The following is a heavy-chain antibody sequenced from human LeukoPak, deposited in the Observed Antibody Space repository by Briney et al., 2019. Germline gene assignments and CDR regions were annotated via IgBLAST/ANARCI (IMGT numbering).Heavy chain of an antibody. CDR1: GFTFSSYD. CDR3: ATRLGVLLWFGESFPPSAENWFDP. D-gene: IGHD3-10*01. Sequence: TGGSLRLSCAASGFTFSSYDMHWVRHATGKGLEWVSAIGTAGDTYYPGSVKGRFTISRDNSKNTLYLQMNSLRAEDTAVYYCATRLGVLLWFGESFPPSAENWFDPWGQGTLVTVSS. J-gene: IGHJ5*02. CDR2: IGTAGDT. V-gene: IGHV3-13*01.